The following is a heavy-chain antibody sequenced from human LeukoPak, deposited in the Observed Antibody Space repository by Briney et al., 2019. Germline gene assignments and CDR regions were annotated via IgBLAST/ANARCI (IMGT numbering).Heavy chain of an antibody. CDR3: ARHTVTSSSYFDY. CDR1: GGSISSGGYY. V-gene: IGHV4-31*03. Sequence: SETLSLTCTVSGGSISSGGYYWSWIRQHPGKGLEWIGYIYYSGSTYYNPSLKSRVTISVDTSKNQFSLKLSSVTAADTAVYYCARHTVTSSSYFDYWGQGTLVTVSS. CDR2: IYYSGST. J-gene: IGHJ4*02. D-gene: IGHD4-17*01.